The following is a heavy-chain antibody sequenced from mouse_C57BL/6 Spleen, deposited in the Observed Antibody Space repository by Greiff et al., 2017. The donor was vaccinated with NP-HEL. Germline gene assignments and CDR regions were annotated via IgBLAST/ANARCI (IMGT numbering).Heavy chain of an antibody. D-gene: IGHD1-1*01. CDR1: GFNIKNTY. CDR2: IDPANGNT. CDR3: AYYYGSSYNWYFDV. J-gene: IGHJ1*03. Sequence: VQLKESVAELVRPGASVKLSCTASGFNIKNTYMHWVKQRPEQGLEWIGRIDPANGNTKYAPKFQGKATITADTSSNTAYLQLSSLTSEDTAIYYCAYYYGSSYNWYFDVGGTGTTVTVSS. V-gene: IGHV14-3*01.